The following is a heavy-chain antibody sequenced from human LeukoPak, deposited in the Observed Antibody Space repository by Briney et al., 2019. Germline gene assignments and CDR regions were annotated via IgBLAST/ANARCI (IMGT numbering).Heavy chain of an antibody. Sequence: GASVKVSFKTSGYTFTNYGITWVRQAPGQGLEWMGWVSSYNAHTNYAQRLQGGVTMTTDASTNTAYIELKSLRSDDTAVYYCARVGYYEGLPGCPLIEYWCERTLVIVSS. CDR1: GYTFTNYG. CDR2: VSSYNAHT. J-gene: IGHJ4*02. CDR3: ARVGYYEGLPGCPLIEY. D-gene: IGHD3-9*01. V-gene: IGHV1-18*01.